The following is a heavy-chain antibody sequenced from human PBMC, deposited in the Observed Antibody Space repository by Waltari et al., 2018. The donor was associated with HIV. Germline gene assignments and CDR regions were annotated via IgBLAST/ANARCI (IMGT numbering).Heavy chain of an antibody. V-gene: IGHV3-7*01. J-gene: IGHJ2*01. CDR3: VRQPLRHDL. Sequence: EVKLVESGGGAVQTGGSLRLSWAGSGFTFSSRDMDWVGQTPGKGLEWVAQISYDAREKFHGDSVRGRFVVSRDNARNSIFLQMNNLRDDDTGVYFCVRQPLRHDL. CDR1: GFTFSSRD. CDR2: ISYDAREK.